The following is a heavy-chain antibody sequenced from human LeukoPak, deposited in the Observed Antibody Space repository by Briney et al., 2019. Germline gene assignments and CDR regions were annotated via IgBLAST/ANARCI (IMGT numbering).Heavy chain of an antibody. D-gene: IGHD1-1*01. J-gene: IGHJ4*02. CDR1: GGSFSGYH. V-gene: IGHV4-34*01. Sequence: SETLSLTCAVYGGSFSGYHWSWIRQPPGKGLEWIGEINHSGSTNYNPSLKSRVTISVDTSKNQFSLKLSSVTAADTAVYYCARTTPGSPYWGQGTLVTASS. CDR2: INHSGST. CDR3: ARTTPGSPY.